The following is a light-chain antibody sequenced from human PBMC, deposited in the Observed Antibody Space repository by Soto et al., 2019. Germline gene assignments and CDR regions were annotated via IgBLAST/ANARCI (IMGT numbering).Light chain of an antibody. Sequence: EIVLTQSPGTLSLSPGERATLSCRASQSITSNFLAWYQQKPGQAPRLLIYGASTRAAGVPDRFSGSGSGPDFTLTLTRLEPEDVAVSYCQQYGRSPLMYTFGQGTKLGV. CDR2: GAS. CDR1: QSITSNF. V-gene: IGKV3-20*01. CDR3: QQYGRSPLMYT. J-gene: IGKJ2*01.